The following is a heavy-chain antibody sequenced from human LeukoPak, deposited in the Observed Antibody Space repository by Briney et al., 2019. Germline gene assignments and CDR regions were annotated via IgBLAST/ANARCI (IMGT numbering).Heavy chain of an antibody. CDR1: GFTFNSYA. V-gene: IGHV3-21*01. D-gene: IGHD6-13*01. CDR2: ISSGSGGHI. J-gene: IGHJ4*02. Sequence: GGSLRLSCAASGFTFNSYAMSWLRQAPGKGLEWISSISSGSGGHILYVDSVKGRFTISRDNAKNSLYLQMDSLTAEDTAVYYCGRVIAGAIDYWGQGTLVTVSS. CDR3: GRVIAGAIDY.